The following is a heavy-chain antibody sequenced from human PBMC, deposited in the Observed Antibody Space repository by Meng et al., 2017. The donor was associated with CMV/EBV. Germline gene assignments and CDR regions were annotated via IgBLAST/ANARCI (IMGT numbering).Heavy chain of an antibody. V-gene: IGHV4-34*01. CDR2: INHSGST. CDR1: GWSFSGYY. CDR3: ARGSRRLPRFNWFDP. D-gene: IGHD3-3*01. J-gene: IGHJ5*02. Sequence: QLQEWGSGLFKPSENLSLTCAVYGWSFSGYYWSWIRQPPGKGLEWIGEINHSGSTNYNPSLKSRVTISVDTSKNQFSLKLSSVTAADTAVYYCARGSRRLPRFNWFDPWGQGTLVTVSS.